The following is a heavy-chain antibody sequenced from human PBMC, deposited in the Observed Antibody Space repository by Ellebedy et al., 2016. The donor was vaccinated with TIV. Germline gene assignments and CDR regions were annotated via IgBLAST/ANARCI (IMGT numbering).Heavy chain of an antibody. V-gene: IGHV3-9*01. CDR1: GFNFDDYA. CDR3: VKDKSVSGFSFWFFDL. CDR2: ISWNSGSV. D-gene: IGHD3-22*01. J-gene: IGHJ2*01. Sequence: GGSLRLXCAASGFNFDDYAMHWVRQAPGKDLEWVSGISWNSGSVNYADSVKGRFTISRDNVNDSLHLQMNGLRPEDTAFYYCVKDKSVSGFSFWFFDLWGRGTLVTVSS.